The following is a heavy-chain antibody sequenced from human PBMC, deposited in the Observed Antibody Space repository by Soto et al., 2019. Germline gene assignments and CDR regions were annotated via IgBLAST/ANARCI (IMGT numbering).Heavy chain of an antibody. CDR1: GFTFDDYA. Sequence: GGSLRLSCAASGFTFDDYAMHWVRQAPGKGLEWVSGISWNSGSIGYADSVKGRFTISRDNAKNSLYLQMNSLRAEDTSLYYCAKGTGWYQMPFDYWGQGTLVTVS. V-gene: IGHV3-9*01. CDR2: ISWNSGSI. D-gene: IGHD6-19*01. J-gene: IGHJ4*02. CDR3: AKGTGWYQMPFDY.